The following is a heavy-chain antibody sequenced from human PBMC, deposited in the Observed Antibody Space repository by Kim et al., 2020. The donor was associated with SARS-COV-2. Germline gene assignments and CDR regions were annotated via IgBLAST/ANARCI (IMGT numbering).Heavy chain of an antibody. CDR2: NT. V-gene: IGHV1-3*01. D-gene: IGHD1-26*01. J-gene: IGHJ4*02. Sequence: NTKYSQKFQGRVTITRDTSASTAYMELSSLRSEDTAVYYCARLVSGYVDYWGQGTLVTVSS. CDR3: ARLVSGYVDY.